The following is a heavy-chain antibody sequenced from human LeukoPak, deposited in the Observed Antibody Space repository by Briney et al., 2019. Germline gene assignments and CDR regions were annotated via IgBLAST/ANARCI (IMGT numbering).Heavy chain of an antibody. CDR1: GYTFTDYW. CDR3: ARLWDSCFEY. Sequence: GESLKISCKTSGYTFTDYWIGWVCQMPGKGLEWMGVIYPIDSDSKYSPSFQGQVTISADKSINTAYLQWSSLKASDTGIYYCARLWDSCFEYWGQGTLVTVSS. V-gene: IGHV5-51*01. D-gene: IGHD3-16*01. CDR2: IYPIDSDS. J-gene: IGHJ4*02.